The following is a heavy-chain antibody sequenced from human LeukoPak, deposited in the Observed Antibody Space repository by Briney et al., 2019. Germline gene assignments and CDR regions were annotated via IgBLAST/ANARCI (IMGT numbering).Heavy chain of an antibody. CDR1: GYTFTDYY. CDR3: ARLSTSSTHWLAAFDI. V-gene: IGHV1-2*02. D-gene: IGHD6-19*01. CDR2: INPNNGDT. J-gene: IGHJ3*02. Sequence: ASVKVSCKASGYTFTDYYLQWVRQAPGQGLEWMGRINPNNGDTDYAQKFQGRVTLTRDTSISTAYLELSSLGSDDTAVFYCARLSTSSTHWLAAFDIWGQGTMVTVSS.